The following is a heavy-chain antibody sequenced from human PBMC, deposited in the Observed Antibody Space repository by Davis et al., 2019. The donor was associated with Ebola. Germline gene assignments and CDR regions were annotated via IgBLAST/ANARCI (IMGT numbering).Heavy chain of an antibody. CDR3: AGLYYYDSSGGVDY. CDR2: IYYSGST. CDR1: GGSISSYY. J-gene: IGHJ4*02. Sequence: SETLSLTCTVSGGSISSYYWSWIRQPPGKGLEWIGYIYYSGSTNYNPSLKSRVTISVDRSKNQLSLKLSSVTAADTAVYYCAGLYYYDSSGGVDYWGQGTLVTVSS. D-gene: IGHD3-22*01. V-gene: IGHV4-59*12.